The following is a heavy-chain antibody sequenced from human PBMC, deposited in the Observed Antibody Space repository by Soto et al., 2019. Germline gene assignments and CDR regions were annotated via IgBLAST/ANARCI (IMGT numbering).Heavy chain of an antibody. Sequence: DVNLLQSGGGSAQPGGSLRLSCATSGFTFSTYAMTWVRQVPGRGLQWVSTILPDETGFYTVSVKGRFTISRDNYRGIVYLQMTDLWVEDAAIYYCAKDRLPTSGQRFYFDSWGQGSLVTVSS. V-gene: IGHV3-23*01. CDR3: AKDRLPTSGQRFYFDS. D-gene: IGHD2-15*01. J-gene: IGHJ4*02. CDR2: ILPDETG. CDR1: GFTFSTYA.